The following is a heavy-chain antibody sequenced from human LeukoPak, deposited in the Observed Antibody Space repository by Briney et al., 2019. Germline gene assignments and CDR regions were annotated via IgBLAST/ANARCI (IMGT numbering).Heavy chain of an antibody. CDR3: ARDPGGYSYGIFDY. CDR1: GGSISSYY. J-gene: IGHJ4*02. Sequence: SETLSLTCTVSGGSISSYYWSWIRQPPGKGLEWIGYIYYSGSTNYNPSLKSRVTISMDKSKNQFSLKLTSVTAADTAVYYCARDPGGYSYGIFDYWGQGTLVTVSS. CDR2: IYYSGST. V-gene: IGHV4-59*01. D-gene: IGHD5-18*01.